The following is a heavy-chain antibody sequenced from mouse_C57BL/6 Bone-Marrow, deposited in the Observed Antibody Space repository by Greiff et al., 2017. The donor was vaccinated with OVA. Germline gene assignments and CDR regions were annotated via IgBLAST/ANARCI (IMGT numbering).Heavy chain of an antibody. Sequence: EVQLQQSGPELVKPGASVKISCKASGYTFTDYYMNWVKQSHGQSLEWIGDINPNNGGTSYNQKFKGKATLTVDKSSSTAYMELRSLTSEDSAVYYCATYYYGFDYWGQGTTLTVSS. J-gene: IGHJ2*01. D-gene: IGHD1-1*01. CDR1: GYTFTDYY. V-gene: IGHV1-26*01. CDR3: ATYYYGFDY. CDR2: INPNNGGT.